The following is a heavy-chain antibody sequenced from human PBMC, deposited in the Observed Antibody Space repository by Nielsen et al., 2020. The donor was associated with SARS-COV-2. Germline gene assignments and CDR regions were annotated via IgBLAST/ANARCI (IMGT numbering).Heavy chain of an antibody. J-gene: IGHJ3*02. Sequence: GALKISCAASGFSISDSGMHWVRQASGRGLEWLGRIRSKSHSYETVYAVSVRDRFTISRDNAKNSLYLQMNSLRAEDTAVYYCARVPDYGDAFDIWGQGTMVTVSS. CDR2: IRSKSHSYET. D-gene: IGHD4-17*01. CDR3: ARVPDYGDAFDI. V-gene: IGHV3-73*01. CDR1: GFSISDSG.